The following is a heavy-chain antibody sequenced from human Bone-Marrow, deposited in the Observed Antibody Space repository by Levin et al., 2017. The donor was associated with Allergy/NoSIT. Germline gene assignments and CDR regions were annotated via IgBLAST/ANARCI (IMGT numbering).Heavy chain of an antibody. CDR2: IYYSGST. CDR1: GGSISSGGYY. CDR3: ARGGVDFWSGYFDY. V-gene: IGHV4-31*03. D-gene: IGHD3-3*01. Sequence: KTSETLSLTCTVSGGSISSGGYYWSWIRQHPGKGLEWIGYIYYSGSTYYNPSLKSRVTISVDTSKNQFSLKLSSVTAADTAVYYCARGGVDFWSGYFDYWGQGTLVTVSS. J-gene: IGHJ4*02.